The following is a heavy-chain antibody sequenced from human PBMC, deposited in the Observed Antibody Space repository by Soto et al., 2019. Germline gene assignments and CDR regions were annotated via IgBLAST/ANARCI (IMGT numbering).Heavy chain of an antibody. Sequence: ASVKVSCKASGYTFTSYGISWVRQAPRQGLEWMGWMSAYNGNTNYAEKLQGRVTMTTDTSTSTAYMELRSLRSDDTAVYYCARAYDFWSGFFDYGMDVWGQGTTVTVSS. CDR3: ARAYDFWSGFFDYGMDV. CDR2: MSAYNGNT. CDR1: GYTFTSYG. D-gene: IGHD3-3*01. V-gene: IGHV1-18*01. J-gene: IGHJ6*02.